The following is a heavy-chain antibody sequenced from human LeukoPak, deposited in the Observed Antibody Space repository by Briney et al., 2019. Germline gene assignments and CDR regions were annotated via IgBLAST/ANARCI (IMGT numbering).Heavy chain of an antibody. V-gene: IGHV4-59*08. Sequence: SETLSLTCTVSGGSISGYYWSWIRQPPGKGLEWIGYIYNSGSTNYNPSLKSRVTISLDTSKNQFSLKLSSVTAADTAVYYCARQRGSSGWYYFDYWGQGPLVTVSS. J-gene: IGHJ4*02. CDR2: IYNSGST. CDR3: ARQRGSSGWYYFDY. CDR1: GGSISGYY. D-gene: IGHD6-19*01.